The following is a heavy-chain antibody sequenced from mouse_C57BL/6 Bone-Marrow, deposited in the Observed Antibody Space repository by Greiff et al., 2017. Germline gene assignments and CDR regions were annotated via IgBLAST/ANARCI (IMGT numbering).Heavy chain of an antibody. Sequence: LQESGPELVKPGASVKISCKASGYTFTDYYINWVKQRPGQGLEWIGWIFPGSGSTYYNEKFKGKATLTVDKSSSTAYMLLSSLTSEDSAVYFCARSYYGYDLYYFDYWGKGTTLTVAS. CDR2: IFPGSGST. CDR1: GYTFTDYY. J-gene: IGHJ2*01. D-gene: IGHD2-9*01. CDR3: ARSYYGYDLYYFDY. V-gene: IGHV1-75*01.